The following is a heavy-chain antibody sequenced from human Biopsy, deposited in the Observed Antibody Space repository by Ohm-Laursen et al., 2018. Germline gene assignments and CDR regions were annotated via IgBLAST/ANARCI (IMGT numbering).Heavy chain of an antibody. J-gene: IGHJ3*02. CDR2: ISYSRDT. V-gene: IGHV4-59*08. CDR1: GGSISGSS. Sequence: SDTLSLTCTVSGGSISGSSWSWIRQAPGKELEWIGYISYSRDTNYNPSLKSRITISVDTSKNQFSLRLTSVTAADTAVYYCAKHGSGWTGDDAFHIWGQGTMVTVSS. D-gene: IGHD6-19*01. CDR3: AKHGSGWTGDDAFHI.